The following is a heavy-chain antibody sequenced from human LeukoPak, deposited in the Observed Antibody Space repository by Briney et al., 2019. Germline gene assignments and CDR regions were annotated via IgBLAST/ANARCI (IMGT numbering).Heavy chain of an antibody. D-gene: IGHD3-3*01. CDR2: IIPIFGTA. CDR3: ARGPRSKYYDFWSGDAYAFDI. Sequence: SVKVSCKASGGTFSSYAISWVRQAPGQGLEWMGGIIPIFGTANYAQKFQGRVTITADESTSTAYMVLSSLRSEDTAVYYCARGPRSKYYDFWSGDAYAFDIWGQGTMVTVSS. V-gene: IGHV1-69*01. CDR1: GGTFSSYA. J-gene: IGHJ3*02.